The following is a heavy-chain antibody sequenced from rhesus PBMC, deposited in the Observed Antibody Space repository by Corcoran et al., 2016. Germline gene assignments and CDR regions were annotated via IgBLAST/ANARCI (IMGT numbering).Heavy chain of an antibody. V-gene: IGHV4-173*01. J-gene: IGHJ4*01. CDR3: ARDKRSYFDY. CDR1: GGSISSNY. CDR2: ISGSGGTT. Sequence: QLQLQESGPGLVKPSETLSLPCAVSGGSISSNYWNWLRQPTGKGLEWIGRISGSGGTTDYNPSLKSRVTISTDTSKNQFSLKLSSGTAADTAVYYCARDKRSYFDYWGQGVRVTVSS. D-gene: IGHD3-40*01.